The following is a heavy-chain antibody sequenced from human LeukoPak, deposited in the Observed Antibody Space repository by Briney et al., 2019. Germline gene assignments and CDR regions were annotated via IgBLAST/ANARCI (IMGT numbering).Heavy chain of an antibody. CDR1: GASISSYY. D-gene: IGHD4-23*01. J-gene: IGHJ6*03. V-gene: IGHV4-4*09. Sequence: PSETLSLSCTVSGASISSYYWNWIRQSPGKGLEWIGYIHVSGGTSYDPSLKSRVTIAIDTSKNQFSPKLSSVTAADTAVYYCARGTSTVVTPNYYYYYSMDVWGKGTTVTVSS. CDR2: IHVSGGT. CDR3: ARGTSTVVTPNYYYYYSMDV.